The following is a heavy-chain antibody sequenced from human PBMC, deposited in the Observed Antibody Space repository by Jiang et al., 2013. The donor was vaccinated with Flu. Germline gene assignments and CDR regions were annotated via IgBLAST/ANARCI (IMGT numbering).Heavy chain of an antibody. CDR2: ISSSSSYI. CDR3: ARNPDYGDYVWFDP. J-gene: IGHJ5*02. D-gene: IGHD4-17*01. Sequence: GKGVEWVSSISSSSSYIYYADSVKGRFTISRDNAKNSLYLQMNSLRAEDTAVYYCARNPDYGDYVWFDPWGQGTLVTVSS. V-gene: IGHV3-21*01.